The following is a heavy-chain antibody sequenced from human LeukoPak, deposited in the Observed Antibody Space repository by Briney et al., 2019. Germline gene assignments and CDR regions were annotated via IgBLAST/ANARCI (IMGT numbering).Heavy chain of an antibody. CDR3: ATGSLKRGYSYGPHFDY. CDR1: GFTVSSNY. V-gene: IGHV3-53*01. Sequence: PGGSLRLSCAASGFTVSSNYMSWVRQPPGKGREWVSVIYSGGSTYYAASVKGRFTISRDNSKNTLYLQMNSLRAEDTAVYYCATGSLKRGYSYGPHFDYWGQGTLVTVSS. J-gene: IGHJ4*02. D-gene: IGHD5-18*01. CDR2: IYSGGST.